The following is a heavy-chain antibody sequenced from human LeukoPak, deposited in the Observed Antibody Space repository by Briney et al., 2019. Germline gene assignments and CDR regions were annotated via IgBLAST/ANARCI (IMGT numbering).Heavy chain of an antibody. CDR3: ARDSKAFKVLVPGDY. D-gene: IGHD2-15*01. CDR1: GFIFSQYS. V-gene: IGHV3-48*01. J-gene: IGHJ4*02. CDR2: IRSTGDT. Sequence: GGSLRLSCAASGFIFSQYSINWVRQAPGKGLEWVSHIRSTGDTFYADSVKGRFTISRDNARNSLYLQMNSLRAEDTAVYYCARDSKAFKVLVPGDYWGQGTLVTVSS.